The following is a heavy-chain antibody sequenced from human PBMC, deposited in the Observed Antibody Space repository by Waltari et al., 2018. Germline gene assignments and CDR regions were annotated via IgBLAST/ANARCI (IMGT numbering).Heavy chain of an antibody. CDR1: GFTFSDYY. Sequence: QVQLVESGGGLVKPGGSLRLSCTASGFTFSDYYMSWIRQAPGKVLGWVSYISRSGSTIYYADAVKGRCTISRDNAKNSLYLQMNSLRAEDTAVYYCARALPLVTDWFDPWGQGTLVTVSS. CDR2: ISRSGSTI. V-gene: IGHV3-11*01. J-gene: IGHJ5*02. D-gene: IGHD2-21*02. CDR3: ARALPLVTDWFDP.